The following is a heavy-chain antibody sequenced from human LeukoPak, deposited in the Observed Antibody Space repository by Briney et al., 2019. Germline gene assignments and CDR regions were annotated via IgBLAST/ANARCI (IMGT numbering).Heavy chain of an antibody. J-gene: IGHJ5*02. Sequence: ASVKVSCKASGFTFTSSAMQWVRQARGQRLEWIGWIVVGSGNTNYAQKFQERVTMTRDMSTSTVYMELSSLRSEDTAVYYCARDGGPIGFDPWGQGTLVTVSS. CDR2: IVVGSGNT. CDR1: GFTFTSSA. CDR3: ARDGGPIGFDP. V-gene: IGHV1-58*02. D-gene: IGHD3-16*02.